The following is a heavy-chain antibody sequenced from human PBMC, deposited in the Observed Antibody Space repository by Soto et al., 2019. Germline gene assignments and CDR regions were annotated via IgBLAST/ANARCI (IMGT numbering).Heavy chain of an antibody. Sequence: PGGSLRLSCAASGFTFSSYGMHWVRQAPGKGLEWVAVISYDGSNKYYADSVKGRFTISRDNSKNTLYLQMNSLRAEDTAVYYCAKMASSSSSDYYYGMDVWGQGTTVTV. V-gene: IGHV3-30*18. D-gene: IGHD6-6*01. J-gene: IGHJ6*02. CDR3: AKMASSSSSDYYYGMDV. CDR1: GFTFSSYG. CDR2: ISYDGSNK.